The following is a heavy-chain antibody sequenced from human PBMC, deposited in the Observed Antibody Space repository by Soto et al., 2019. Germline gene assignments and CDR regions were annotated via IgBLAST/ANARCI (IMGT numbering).Heavy chain of an antibody. J-gene: IGHJ6*02. CDR3: AKHISRDFDFWSGLYYYYGMDV. Sequence: PGESLKISCRTSGYRFTSYWIGWVRQMPGKGLEWMGIIYPGDSDTRYNPSFQGQVTISTDNSINTAYLQWNSLKASDTAIYYCAKHISRDFDFWSGLYYYYGMDVWGQGTTVTVSS. V-gene: IGHV5-51*01. CDR1: GYRFTSYW. CDR2: IYPGDSDT. D-gene: IGHD3-3*01.